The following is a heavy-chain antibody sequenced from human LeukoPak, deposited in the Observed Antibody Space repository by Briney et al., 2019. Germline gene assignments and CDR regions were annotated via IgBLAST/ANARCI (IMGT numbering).Heavy chain of an antibody. CDR1: GGSISSYY. J-gene: IGHJ4*02. Sequence: SETLSLTCTVSGGSISSYYWSWIRQPPGKGLEWIGYIYYSGSTNYNPSLKSRVTRSVDTSKNQFSLKLSSVTAADTAVYYCARLYSSSPSPEADYWGQGTLVTVSS. CDR3: ARLYSSSPSPEADY. D-gene: IGHD6-13*01. V-gene: IGHV4-59*01. CDR2: IYYSGST.